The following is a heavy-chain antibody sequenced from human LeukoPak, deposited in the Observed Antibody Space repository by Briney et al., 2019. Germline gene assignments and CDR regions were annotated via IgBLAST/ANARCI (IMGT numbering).Heavy chain of an antibody. CDR1: GGSISSYQ. Sequence: SETLTLTCTVSGGSISSYQWSWIRQPPEKGLEWIGNIYYSGSTNYSPSLTSRVTISVDTSKNQFSLNLDSVTAADTAVYYCAGGKLRFPDYWGQGTLVTVSS. D-gene: IGHD5-12*01. CDR3: AGGKLRFPDY. CDR2: IYYSGST. V-gene: IGHV4-59*01. J-gene: IGHJ4*02.